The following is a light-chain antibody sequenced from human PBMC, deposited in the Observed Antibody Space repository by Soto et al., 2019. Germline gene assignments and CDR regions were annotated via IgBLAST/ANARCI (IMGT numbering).Light chain of an antibody. J-gene: IGLJ2*01. Sequence: SYELTQPPSVSVAPGKTARIICGGNNIVSKSVHWYQQKPGQAPVVVIYYDSDRPSGIPERFSGSNSGNTATLTISRVEAGDEADYYCQVWDSSGHQVVFGGGTKLTVL. V-gene: IGLV3-21*04. CDR2: YDS. CDR1: NIVSKS. CDR3: QVWDSSGHQVV.